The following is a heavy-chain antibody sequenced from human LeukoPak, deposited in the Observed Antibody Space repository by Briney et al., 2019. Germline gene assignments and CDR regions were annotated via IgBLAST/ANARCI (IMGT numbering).Heavy chain of an antibody. CDR3: ASLTVTRFDP. J-gene: IGHJ5*02. Sequence: SETLSLTCTVSGGSISSGGYYWSWIRQHPGKGLEWIGYIYYSGSTYYNPSLKSRVTISVGTSKNQFSLKLSSVTAADTAVYYCASLTVTRFDPWGQGTLVTVSS. CDR1: GGSISSGGYY. CDR2: IYYSGST. V-gene: IGHV4-31*03. D-gene: IGHD4-17*01.